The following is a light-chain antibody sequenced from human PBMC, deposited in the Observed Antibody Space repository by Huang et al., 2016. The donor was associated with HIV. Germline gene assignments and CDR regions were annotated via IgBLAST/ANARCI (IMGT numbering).Light chain of an antibody. CDR2: GAS. Sequence: DIQMTQSPSSLSASVGDRVTITCRASQTITTYLSWYQQKPGKAPKLLIYGASSLHSGVPSKFSGSGSGTAFTLTISSLQPEDFATYYCQQSYFTPLTFGGGTRLEIK. CDR3: QQSYFTPLT. V-gene: IGKV1-39*01. J-gene: IGKJ4*01. CDR1: QTITTY.